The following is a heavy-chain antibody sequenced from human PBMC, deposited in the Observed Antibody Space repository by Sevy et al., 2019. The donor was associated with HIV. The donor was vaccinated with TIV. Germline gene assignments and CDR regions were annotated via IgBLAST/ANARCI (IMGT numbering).Heavy chain of an antibody. V-gene: IGHV3-23*01. J-gene: IGHJ6*03. Sequence: GGSLRLSCVASGFTFSNSAMSWVRQAPGKGLQWVSFIRGSGDGIFYADSAKGRFTISRDNFKNTLYLQMNGLRVEDTAVYYCVKRKLLRDYFYYMDVWGQGAPVTVSS. CDR3: VKRKLLRDYFYYMDV. CDR2: IRGSGDGI. CDR1: GFTFSNSA.